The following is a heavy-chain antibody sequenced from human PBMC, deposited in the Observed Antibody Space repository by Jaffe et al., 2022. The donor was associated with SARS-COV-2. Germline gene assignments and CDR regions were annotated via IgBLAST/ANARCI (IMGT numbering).Heavy chain of an antibody. D-gene: IGHD6-19*01. CDR2: ISYDENNK. J-gene: IGHJ4*02. CDR1: GFTFSSYG. CDR3: AKQRPSGWSLRYYFDY. Sequence: QVQLVESGGGVVQPGRSLRLSCAASGFTFSSYGMHWVRQAPGKGLEWVAVISYDENNKYYADSVKGRFTISRDNSKNTLFLRMNSLRAEDTAVYYCAKQRPSGWSLRYYFDYWGQGTLVTVSS. V-gene: IGHV3-30*18.